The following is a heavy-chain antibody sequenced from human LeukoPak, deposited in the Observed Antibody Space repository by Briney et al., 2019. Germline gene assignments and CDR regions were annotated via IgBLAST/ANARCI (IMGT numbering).Heavy chain of an antibody. V-gene: IGHV1-46*01. CDR1: GYTFTSYY. CDR2: INPSGGST. D-gene: IGHD3-22*01. CDR3: ARNRGSGYYLNLNWFDP. J-gene: IGHJ5*02. Sequence: GASVKVSCKASGYTFTSYYMHWVRQAPGQGLEGMGIINPSGGSTSYAQKFQGRVTMTRDTSTSTVYMELSSLRSEDTAVYYCARNRGSGYYLNLNWFDPWGQGTLVTVSS.